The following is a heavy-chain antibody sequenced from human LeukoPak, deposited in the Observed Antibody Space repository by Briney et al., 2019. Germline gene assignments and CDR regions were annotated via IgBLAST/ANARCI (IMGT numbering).Heavy chain of an antibody. Sequence: GASVKDSCKVSGYTLTELSMHWVRQAPGKGLEWMGGFDPEDGETIYAQKFQGRVTMTEDTSTDTAYMELSSLRSEDTAVYYCATDWFGSRGYYYYGMDVWGQGTTVTVSS. CDR3: ATDWFGSRGYYYYGMDV. V-gene: IGHV1-24*01. CDR2: FDPEDGET. CDR1: GYTLTELS. J-gene: IGHJ6*02. D-gene: IGHD3-16*01.